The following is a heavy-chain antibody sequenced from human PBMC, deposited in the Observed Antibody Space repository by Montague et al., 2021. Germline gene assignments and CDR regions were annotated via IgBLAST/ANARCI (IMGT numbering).Heavy chain of an antibody. J-gene: IGHJ5*02. V-gene: IGHV4-39*07. Sequence: SETLSLTCTVSGASITSNIYYWGWTRQSPGKGLEWTGSIYYSGNSFYQPSLKSRITMAVDTSKNQFSLKLSSVTAADTAIYYCARVFSSWYVGWFDPWGQGTLATVSS. D-gene: IGHD6-13*01. CDR2: IYYSGNS. CDR1: GASITSNIYY. CDR3: ARVFSSWYVGWFDP.